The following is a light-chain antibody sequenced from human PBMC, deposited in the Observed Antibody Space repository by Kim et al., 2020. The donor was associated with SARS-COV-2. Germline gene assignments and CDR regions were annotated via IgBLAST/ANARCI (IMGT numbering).Light chain of an antibody. CDR1: QSISTY. V-gene: IGKV1-39*01. CDR3: QKYNSAPLT. J-gene: IGKJ4*01. Sequence: DIQMTQSPSSLSASVGDRVTITCRASQSISTYLNWYQQRPGKAPTLLIYAASSLPSGVPSRFSGSGSGTDFTLTISSLQPEDVATYYCQKYNSAPLTFGGGTKVDIK. CDR2: AAS.